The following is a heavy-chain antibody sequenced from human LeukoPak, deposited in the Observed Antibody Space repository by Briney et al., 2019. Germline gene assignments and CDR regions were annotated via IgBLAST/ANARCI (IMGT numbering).Heavy chain of an antibody. CDR3: ARARDGHINNWFDP. Sequence: SETLSLTCTVSVDSISSYYWSWIRQSPGKGLEWIGYIYYSGSTYYNPSLTSRVTISVDTSKNQFSLKMSSVTAADTAVYYCARARDGHINNWFDPWGQGTLVIVSS. D-gene: IGHD5-24*01. V-gene: IGHV4-59*01. J-gene: IGHJ5*02. CDR1: VDSISSYY. CDR2: IYYSGST.